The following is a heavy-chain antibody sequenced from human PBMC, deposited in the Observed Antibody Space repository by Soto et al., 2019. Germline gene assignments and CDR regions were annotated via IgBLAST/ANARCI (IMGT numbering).Heavy chain of an antibody. V-gene: IGHV4-30-4*01. J-gene: IGHJ5*02. Sequence: SETLSLTCTVSGGSISSGDYYWSWIRQPPGKGLEWIGYIYYSGSTYYNLSLKSRVTIPVDTSQNQFSLRLISVTAADTAMYFCVRIRYQLPSSVLWLDPWGQGTPVTVSS. D-gene: IGHD3-16*01. CDR3: VRIRYQLPSSVLWLDP. CDR2: IYYSGST. CDR1: GGSISSGDYY.